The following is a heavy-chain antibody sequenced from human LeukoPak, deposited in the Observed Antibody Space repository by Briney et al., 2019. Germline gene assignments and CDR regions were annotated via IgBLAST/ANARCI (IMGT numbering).Heavy chain of an antibody. Sequence: GGSLRLSCAASGFTFSSYAMHWVRQAPGKGLEWVAVISYDGSNKYYADSVKGRFTISRDNPKNTLYLQMNSLRAEDTAVYYSAVGATFFDYWGQGTLVTVSS. J-gene: IGHJ4*02. D-gene: IGHD1-26*01. CDR2: ISYDGSNK. V-gene: IGHV3-30*04. CDR3: AVGATFFDY. CDR1: GFTFSSYA.